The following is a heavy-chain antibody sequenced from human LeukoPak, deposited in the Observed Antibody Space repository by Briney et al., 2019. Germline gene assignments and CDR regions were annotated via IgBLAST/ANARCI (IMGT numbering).Heavy chain of an antibody. CDR3: AGSGSSDDH. Sequence: PGGSLRLSCVGSGFNFSDYYMSWIRQAPGKGLEWISYISPNAVNRYYVDSVKGRFTVSRDNAKNSLFLRMSSLRVEDTAVYYCAGSGSSDDHWGQGTLVTVSS. CDR2: ISPNAVNR. D-gene: IGHD7-27*01. J-gene: IGHJ4*02. V-gene: IGHV3-11*01. CDR1: GFNFSDYY.